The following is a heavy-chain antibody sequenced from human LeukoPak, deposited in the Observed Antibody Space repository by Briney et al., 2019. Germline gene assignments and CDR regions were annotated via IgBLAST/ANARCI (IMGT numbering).Heavy chain of an antibody. V-gene: IGHV3-21*04. Sequence: GGSLRLSCAASGFTFSSYSMNWVRQAPGKGLEWVSSISSSSSYIYYADSVKGRFTISRDNAKNSLYLQMNSLRAEDTAVYYCAKGFRGQWPPMDYFDYWGQGTLVTVSS. CDR1: GFTFSSYS. CDR2: ISSSSSYI. D-gene: IGHD6-19*01. J-gene: IGHJ4*02. CDR3: AKGFRGQWPPMDYFDY.